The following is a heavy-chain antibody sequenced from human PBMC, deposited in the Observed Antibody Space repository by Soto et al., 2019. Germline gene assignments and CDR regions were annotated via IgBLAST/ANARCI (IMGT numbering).Heavy chain of an antibody. D-gene: IGHD6-13*01. CDR1: GFTFSSYW. CDR2: IKQDGSEK. Sequence: GGSLRLSCAASGFTFSSYWMIWVRQAPGKGLEWVANIKQDGSEKYYVDSVKGRFTISRDNAKNSLYLQMNSLRVEDTAVYYCAKDQRAAAGTKSDYWGQGTLVTVSS. V-gene: IGHV3-7*01. CDR3: AKDQRAAAGTKSDY. J-gene: IGHJ4*02.